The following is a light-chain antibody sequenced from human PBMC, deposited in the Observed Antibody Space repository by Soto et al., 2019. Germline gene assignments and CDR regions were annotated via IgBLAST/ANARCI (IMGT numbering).Light chain of an antibody. Sequence: QSALTQPASVSGSPGQSITISCTGTSSDDGGYNYVSWYQQHPGKAPKLMIYDVSNRPSGVSNRFSGSKSGDTASLTISGLQAEDEADYYCSSYTSSSTSFGTGTKVTVL. CDR3: SSYTSSSTS. CDR1: SSDDGGYNY. V-gene: IGLV2-14*01. CDR2: DVS. J-gene: IGLJ1*01.